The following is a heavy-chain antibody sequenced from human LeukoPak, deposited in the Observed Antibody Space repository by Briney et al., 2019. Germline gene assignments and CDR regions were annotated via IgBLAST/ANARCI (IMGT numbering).Heavy chain of an antibody. CDR3: ARDLLFTPGTKQWLAPQAQRADY. J-gene: IGHJ4*02. CDR1: GGSISSSSYY. Sequence: PSETLSLTCTVSGGSISSSSYYWGWIRQPPGTGLEWIGSIYYSGSTYYNPSLKRRVTISVDTSKNQFSLKLSSVTAADTAVYYRARDLLFTPGTKQWLAPQAQRADYWGQGTLVTVSS. D-gene: IGHD6-19*01. V-gene: IGHV4-39*07. CDR2: IYYSGST.